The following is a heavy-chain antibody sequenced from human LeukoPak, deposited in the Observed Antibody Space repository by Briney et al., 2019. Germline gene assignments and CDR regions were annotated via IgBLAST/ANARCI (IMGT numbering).Heavy chain of an antibody. CDR3: ARTDCSGGSCYFDY. V-gene: IGHV4-59*01. J-gene: IGHJ4*02. D-gene: IGHD2-15*01. Sequence: SETLSLTCTVSGGSISSYYWSWVRQPPGKGLEWIGYIYYSGSTNYNPSLKSRVTISVDTSKNQFSLKLSSVAAADTAVYYCARTDCSGGSCYFDYWGQGTLVTVSS. CDR1: GGSISSYY. CDR2: IYYSGST.